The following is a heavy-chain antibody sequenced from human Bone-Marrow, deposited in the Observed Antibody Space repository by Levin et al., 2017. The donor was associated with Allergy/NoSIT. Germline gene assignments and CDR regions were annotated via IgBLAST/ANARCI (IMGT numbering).Heavy chain of an antibody. Sequence: GESLKISCKASGYSFTSFGISWVRQAPGQGLEWMGWISAYNGNTKYARKFQGRVTMTTEISTSTAYMELRSLRFDDTAVFYCTRDLGLDTTMIFFDYWGQGSLVTVSS. D-gene: IGHD5-18*01. CDR1: GYSFTSFG. V-gene: IGHV1-18*04. CDR3: TRDLGLDTTMIFFDY. J-gene: IGHJ4*02. CDR2: ISAYNGNT.